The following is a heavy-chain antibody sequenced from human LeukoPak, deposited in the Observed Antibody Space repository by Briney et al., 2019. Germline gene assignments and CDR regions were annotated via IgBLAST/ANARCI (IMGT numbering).Heavy chain of an antibody. CDR3: ARDPEVDTAMVTLGD. Sequence: PGGSLRLSCAASGFTVSSNYMSWVRQAPGKGLEWVSVIYSGGSTYYADSVKGRFTISRDNSKNTLYLQMNSLRAEDTAVYYCARDPEVDTAMVTLGDWGQGTLVTASS. V-gene: IGHV3-53*01. CDR1: GFTVSSNY. D-gene: IGHD5-18*01. CDR2: IYSGGST. J-gene: IGHJ4*02.